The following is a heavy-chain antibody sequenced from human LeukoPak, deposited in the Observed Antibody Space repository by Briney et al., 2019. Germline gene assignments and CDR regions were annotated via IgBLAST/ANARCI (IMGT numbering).Heavy chain of an antibody. CDR1: VFIFSPYW. D-gene: IGHD4-11*01. J-gene: IGHJ6*01. CDR3: ARDRSYIMDV. CDR2: IKSDGGST. V-gene: IGHV3-74*01. Sequence: GGSLRLSCAASVFIFSPYWMHWVRQAPGKGLVWVSLIKSDGGSTTYADSVKGRFTISRDDAKNTLYLELNGLRADDTAVYYCARDRSYIMDVWGEGATVTVSS.